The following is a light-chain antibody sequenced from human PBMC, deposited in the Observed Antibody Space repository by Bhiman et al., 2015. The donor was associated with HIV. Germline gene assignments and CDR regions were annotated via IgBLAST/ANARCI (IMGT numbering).Light chain of an antibody. V-gene: IGLV6-57*01. Sequence: QSVSESPGKTVTISCSRSSGSIANNYVQWYQQRPGISPTTVIYEDNERPSGVPDRFSGSIDSSSNSASLTISGLKTEDEADYYCQSQRVFGGGTKLTVL. CDR2: EDN. J-gene: IGLJ3*02. CDR1: SGSIANNY. CDR3: QSQRV.